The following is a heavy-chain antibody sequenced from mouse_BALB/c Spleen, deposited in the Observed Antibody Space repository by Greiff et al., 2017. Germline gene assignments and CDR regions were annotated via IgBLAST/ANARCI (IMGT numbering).Heavy chain of an antibody. V-gene: IGHV5-6-3*01. Sequence: DVKLVESGGGLVQPGGSLKLSCAASGFTFSSYGMSWVRQTPDKRLELVATINSNGGSTYYPDSVKGRFTISRDNAKNTLYLQMSSLKSEDTAMYYCARRDYYGSSHWYFDVWGAGTTVTVSS. CDR1: GFTFSSYG. CDR2: INSNGGST. J-gene: IGHJ1*01. D-gene: IGHD1-1*01. CDR3: ARRDYYGSSHWYFDV.